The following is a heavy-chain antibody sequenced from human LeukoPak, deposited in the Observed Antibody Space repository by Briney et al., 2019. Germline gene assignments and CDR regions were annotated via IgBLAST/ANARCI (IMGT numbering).Heavy chain of an antibody. D-gene: IGHD2-2*01. CDR1: GFTFSSYA. CDR2: ISGSGGST. J-gene: IGHJ4*02. Sequence: PGGSLRLSCAASGFTFSSYAMSWVRQAPGKGLERVSGISGSGGSTYYADSLKGRFTISRDNSKNTLYLQMNSLRAEDTAVYYCANGPDCSSTSCYWSYFDYWGQGTLVTVSS. V-gene: IGHV3-23*01. CDR3: ANGPDCSSTSCYWSYFDY.